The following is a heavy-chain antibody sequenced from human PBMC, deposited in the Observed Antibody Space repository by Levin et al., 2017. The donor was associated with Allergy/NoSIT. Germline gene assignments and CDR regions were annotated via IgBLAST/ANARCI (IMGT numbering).Heavy chain of an antibody. CDR3: AKEAFNWNQAFDV. Sequence: GESLKISCAASGFTFSSYAMSWVRQAPGKGLEWVSAIGGSGDITYYADSVKGRLTISRDNSKKTLYLQMNSLRAEDTAVYYCAKEAFNWNQAFDVGCQGTMVTVSS. D-gene: IGHD1-20*01. CDR1: GFTFSSYA. V-gene: IGHV3-23*01. J-gene: IGHJ3*01. CDR2: IGGSGDIT.